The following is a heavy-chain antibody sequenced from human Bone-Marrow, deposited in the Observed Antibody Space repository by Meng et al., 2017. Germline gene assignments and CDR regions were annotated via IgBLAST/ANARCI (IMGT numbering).Heavy chain of an antibody. J-gene: IGHJ2*01. CDR3: ARVGRGETYFDL. CDR2: VNLRGIT. Sequence: QVQLQQWGAGLLKPSEPLSPTCAVCGGSLSGHHWSWNRQPPGKGLECIGEVNLRGITNYNPSLKSRVTISVDTSKNQFSLKLSSVTAADTAVYYCARVGRGETYFDLWGRGTLVTVSS. D-gene: IGHD5-24*01. V-gene: IGHV4-34*01. CDR1: GGSLSGHH.